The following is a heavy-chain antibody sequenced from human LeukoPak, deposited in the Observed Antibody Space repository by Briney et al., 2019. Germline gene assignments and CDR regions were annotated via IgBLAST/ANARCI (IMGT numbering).Heavy chain of an antibody. V-gene: IGHV3-23*01. CDR3: AKLLAVTNSYYFNY. Sequence: PGGSLRLSCAASGLTFSSYAMGWVRQAPGKGLEWVSTISGSGSGGSTYYADSVKGRFTISRDNSKDTLYLQMNSLRAEDTAVYYCAKLLAVTNSYYFNYWGQGTLVTVSS. CDR1: GLTFSSYA. CDR2: ISGSGSGGST. D-gene: IGHD6-19*01. J-gene: IGHJ4*02.